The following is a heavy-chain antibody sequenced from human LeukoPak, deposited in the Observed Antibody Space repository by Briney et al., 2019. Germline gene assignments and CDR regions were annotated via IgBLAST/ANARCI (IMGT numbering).Heavy chain of an antibody. Sequence: GGALRLSCAAAGFTFSDVWISWVRHAPGKVLELVAKIKNDGGEKYYVGSVKGWFTISRDNAEHLLYLHMDSLRVEDMAVYYCAREPRGVSYYAWGQGTMVTV. D-gene: IGHD3-10*01. CDR3: AREPRGVSYYA. V-gene: IGHV3-7*01. CDR1: GFTFSDVW. J-gene: IGHJ3*01. CDR2: IKNDGGEK.